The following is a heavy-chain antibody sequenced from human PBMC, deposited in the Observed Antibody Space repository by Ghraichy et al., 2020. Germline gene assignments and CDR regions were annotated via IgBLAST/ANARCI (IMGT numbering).Heavy chain of an antibody. CDR1: GGSFSGYY. CDR2: INHSGST. Sequence: SETLSLTCAVYGGSFSGYYWSWIRQPPGKGLEWIGEINHSGSTNYNPSLKSRVTISVDTSKNQFSLKLSSVTAADTAVYYCARVAYHFTVTTRGMYWYFDLWGRGTLVTVSS. CDR3: ARVAYHFTVTTRGMYWYFDL. D-gene: IGHD4-17*01. J-gene: IGHJ2*01. V-gene: IGHV4-34*01.